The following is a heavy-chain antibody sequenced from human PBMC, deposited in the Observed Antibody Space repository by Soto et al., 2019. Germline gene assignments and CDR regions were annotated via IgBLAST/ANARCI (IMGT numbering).Heavy chain of an antibody. Sequence: QVKLVQSGAEVKNPGASLKVSCKASGDIFTSFDINWVRQAPGQGLEWIGWMNPNGHTGHSQNFQGRVTLSRDISMKTAYMEMSSLRSDDTSTYYCARYIVGRGFAVWGQVTVVIVSS. CDR2: MNPNGHT. CDR3: ARYIVGRGFAV. J-gene: IGHJ3*01. CDR1: GDIFTSFD. D-gene: IGHD2-15*01. V-gene: IGHV1-8*01.